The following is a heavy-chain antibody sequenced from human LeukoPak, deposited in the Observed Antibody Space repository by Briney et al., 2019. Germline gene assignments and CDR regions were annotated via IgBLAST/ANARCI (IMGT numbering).Heavy chain of an antibody. Sequence: PSETLSLTCAVYGESFSGYYWSWIRQPPGKGLEWIGEISHSGSTNYNPSLKSRVTISVDTSKNQFSLKLSSVTAADTAVYYCARRGQEYYYDSSGYSGPAFDIWGQGTMVTVSS. V-gene: IGHV4-34*01. J-gene: IGHJ3*02. CDR2: ISHSGST. CDR3: ARRGQEYYYDSSGYSGPAFDI. CDR1: GESFSGYY. D-gene: IGHD3-22*01.